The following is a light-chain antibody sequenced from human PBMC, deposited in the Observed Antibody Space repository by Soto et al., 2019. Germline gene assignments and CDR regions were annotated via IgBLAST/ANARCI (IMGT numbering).Light chain of an antibody. CDR2: EVS. J-gene: IGLJ1*01. V-gene: IGLV2-14*01. CDR1: SSDVGGYPY. Sequence: QSALTQPASVSGSPGQSITISCSGSSSDVGGYPYVSWYQQHAGKAPKLVIYEVSNRPSGVSNRFSGSKSGNTASLSISGLQAADEADYYCSSYTSSSTPYVFGTGTKVTVL. CDR3: SSYTSSSTPYV.